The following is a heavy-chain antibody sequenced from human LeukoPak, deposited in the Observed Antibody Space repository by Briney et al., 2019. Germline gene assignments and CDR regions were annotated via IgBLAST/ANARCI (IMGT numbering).Heavy chain of an antibody. J-gene: IGHJ4*02. CDR2: IDHSGGT. CDR1: SGSISDGTW. V-gene: IGHV4-4*02. CDR3: AKHRGYAFDS. D-gene: IGHD5-12*01. Sequence: SETLSLTCAVSSGSISDGTWWTWVRQPPGEGLEWIGQIDHSGGTDYNSSLKSRVTISLDKSKSQLSLNLRSVTAADTAIYYCAKHRGYAFDSWGQGTLVTVSS.